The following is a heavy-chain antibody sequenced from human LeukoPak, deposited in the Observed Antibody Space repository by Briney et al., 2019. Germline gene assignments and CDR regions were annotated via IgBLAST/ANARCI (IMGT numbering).Heavy chain of an antibody. CDR2: ISSSSSTI. CDR1: GFTFSSYS. D-gene: IGHD2/OR15-2a*01. J-gene: IGHJ4*02. CDR3: ARDSGAAFYPR. V-gene: IGHV3-48*01. Sequence: GGSLRLSCAASGFTFSSYSMNWVRQAPGKGLEWVSYISSSSSTIYYADSVKGRFTISRDNAKNSLYLQMNSLRAEDTAVYYCARDSGAAFYPRWGQGTLVTVSS.